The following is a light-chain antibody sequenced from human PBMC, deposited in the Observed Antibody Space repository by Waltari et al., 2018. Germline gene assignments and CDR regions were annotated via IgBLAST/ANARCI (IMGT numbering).Light chain of an antibody. CDR3: QKYGTLPAT. Sequence: DIFLTQSPGTLSLSPGEGATLSCRASQSISRFLAWYQQKPGQAPRLLIYDASTRATGIPDRFSGSGSGTDFSLTISRLEPEDFAVYYCQKYGTLPATFGQGTMVEIK. V-gene: IGKV3-20*01. CDR2: DAS. J-gene: IGKJ1*01. CDR1: QSISRF.